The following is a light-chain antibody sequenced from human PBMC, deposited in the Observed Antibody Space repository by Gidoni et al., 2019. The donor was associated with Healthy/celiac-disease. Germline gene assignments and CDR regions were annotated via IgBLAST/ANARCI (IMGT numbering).Light chain of an antibody. V-gene: IGLV3-19*01. CDR3: NSRDSSGNHLV. CDR1: SLRSYY. Sequence: SSELTQDSAVSVALGQTVRITCQGDSLRSYYASWYQQKPGQAPVLVSYGKNNRPSGIPDRFSGSSSGNTASLTITGAQAEDEADYSCNSRDSSGNHLVFGGGTKLTVL. CDR2: GKN. J-gene: IGLJ2*01.